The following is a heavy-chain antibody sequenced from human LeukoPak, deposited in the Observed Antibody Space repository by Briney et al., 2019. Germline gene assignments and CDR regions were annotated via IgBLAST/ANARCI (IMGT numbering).Heavy chain of an antibody. D-gene: IGHD3-16*01. CDR1: GFIVSINY. CDR3: VRQMGMGVDS. CDR2: IYSGGAT. V-gene: IGHV3-53*01. Sequence: PGGSLRLSCAASGFIVSINYMNWVRQTPGKGLEWVSVIYSGGATYYADPVKGRFTISRDNSKNTLYLQMNSLRPEDTAVYYCVRQMGMGVDSWGQGTLVTVSS. J-gene: IGHJ4*02.